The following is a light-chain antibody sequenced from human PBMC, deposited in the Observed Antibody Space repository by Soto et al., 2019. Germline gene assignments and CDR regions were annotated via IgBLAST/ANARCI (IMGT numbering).Light chain of an antibody. J-gene: IGLJ3*02. CDR1: SGHSSYI. V-gene: IGLV4-60*03. CDR2: LEGSGNY. CDR3: ETWDINTRV. Sequence: QAVVTQSSSASASLGSSVKLTCTLSSGHSSYIIAWHQQQPGKAPRYLMKLEGSGNYNKGSGVPDRLSGSSSGADRYLSISNLQSEDEADYYCETWDINTRVFGGGTKLTVL.